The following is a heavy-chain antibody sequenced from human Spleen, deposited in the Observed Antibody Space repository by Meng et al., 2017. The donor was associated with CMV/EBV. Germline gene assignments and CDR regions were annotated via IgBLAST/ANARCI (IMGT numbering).Heavy chain of an antibody. J-gene: IGHJ4*02. CDR1: GYSFSTYG. CDR3: ARHYNWAVDY. Sequence: KVSCKGSGYSFSTYGIGWVRQMPGKGPEWTGIINPGDSDTIYSPSFQDQVTISADKSISTAYLQWSSLTASDTAMYYCARHYNWAVDYWGQGTLVTVSS. CDR2: INPGDSDT. V-gene: IGHV5-51*01. D-gene: IGHD1-1*01.